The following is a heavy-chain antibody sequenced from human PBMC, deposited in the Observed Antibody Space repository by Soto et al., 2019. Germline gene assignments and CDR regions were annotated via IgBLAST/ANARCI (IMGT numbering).Heavy chain of an antibody. D-gene: IGHD5-12*01. Sequence: SETLSLTCAVSGGSISSGGYSWSWVRQPPGKGLEWIGNIHYNGNTKYSPSLKSRVTMSVDTSKNHFSLRLISVTAADTAIYFCAREGNLGRWLQPLDFWGQGTLVTVS. V-gene: IGHV4-61*03. CDR2: IHYNGNT. CDR3: AREGNLGRWLQPLDF. CDR1: GGSISSGGYS. J-gene: IGHJ4*02.